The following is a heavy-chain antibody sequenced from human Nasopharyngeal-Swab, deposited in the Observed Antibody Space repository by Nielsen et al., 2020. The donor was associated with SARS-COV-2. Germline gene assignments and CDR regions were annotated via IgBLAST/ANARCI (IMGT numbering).Heavy chain of an antibody. CDR1: GFTFSSYN. CDR2: ISSSSSTI. CDR3: ARDLSEYSSGWSEYFQH. V-gene: IGHV3-48*02. Sequence: GESLKISCAASGFTFSSYNMNWVRQAPGKGLEWVSYISSSSSTIYYADSVKGRFTISRDNAKNSLYLQMNSLRDEDTAVYYCARDLSEYSSGWSEYFQHWGQGTLVTVSS. D-gene: IGHD6-19*01. J-gene: IGHJ1*01.